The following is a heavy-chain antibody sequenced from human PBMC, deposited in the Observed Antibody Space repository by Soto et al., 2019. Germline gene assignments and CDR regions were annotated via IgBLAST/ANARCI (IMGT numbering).Heavy chain of an antibody. CDR3: ARLSSFASAFDI. CDR2: IYYSGST. CDR1: GGSISSYY. Sequence: PXXTLSLPFTVSGGSISSYYWRWILQPPGKGLEWIGYIYYSGSTNYNPSLKSRVTISVDTSKNQFSLKLSSVTAADTAVYYCARLSSFASAFDIWGQGTMVTVSS. V-gene: IGHV4-59*08. J-gene: IGHJ3*02.